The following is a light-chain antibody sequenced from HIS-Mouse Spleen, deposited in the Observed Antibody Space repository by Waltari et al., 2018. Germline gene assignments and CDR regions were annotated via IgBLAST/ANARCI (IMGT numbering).Light chain of an antibody. Sequence: SYVLTQPPSVSVAPGKTARITCGGNHIGSKSVHLYQQKPGQAPVLVVYDDSDRPSGIPERFSGSNSGNTATLTISRVEAGDEADYYCQVWDSSSDHPYVFGTGTKVTVL. CDR3: QVWDSSSDHPYV. CDR2: DDS. CDR1: HIGSKS. J-gene: IGLJ1*01. V-gene: IGLV3-21*03.